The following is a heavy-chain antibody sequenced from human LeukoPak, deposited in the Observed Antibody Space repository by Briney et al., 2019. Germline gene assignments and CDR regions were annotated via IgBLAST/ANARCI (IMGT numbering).Heavy chain of an antibody. CDR1: GFTFSNYW. V-gene: IGHV3-7*01. Sequence: GGSLRLSCAASGFTFSNYWMNWVRQAPGKGLEWVGNIKQDGSDTHYGDSVKGRFTISRDNAENSLYLQMNSLRTEDTAVYYCARDKYASGSLDYWGQGALLTVSS. CDR3: ARDKYASGSLDY. D-gene: IGHD3-10*01. CDR2: IKQDGSDT. J-gene: IGHJ4*02.